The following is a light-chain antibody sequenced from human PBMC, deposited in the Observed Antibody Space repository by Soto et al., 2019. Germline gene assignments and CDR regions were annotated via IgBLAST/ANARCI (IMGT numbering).Light chain of an antibody. CDR3: QQSYSTPWT. Sequence: DIQMTQSPSSLSASMGDRVTITCRASQTITSYLNWYQQKPGKAPNLLIYAASNLQSGVPSRFSGSGSGTDFTLTINSLQPEDFATYYCQQSYSTPWTFGQGTNVEFK. J-gene: IGKJ1*01. V-gene: IGKV1-39*01. CDR2: AAS. CDR1: QTITSY.